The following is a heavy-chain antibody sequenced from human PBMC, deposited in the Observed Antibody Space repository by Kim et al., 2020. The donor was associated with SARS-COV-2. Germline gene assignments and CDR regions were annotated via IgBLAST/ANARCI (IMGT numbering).Heavy chain of an antibody. Sequence: GGSLRLSCAASGFTFSPYWMHWVRQAPGKGLVWMSRINCDGSSADYADSVKGRCTISRDNAKSTLYLQINSLRAEDTAVYYCAREEILERSLELLPLGTGCDLYLDLWGKGNAVTVSS. V-gene: IGHV3-74*01. D-gene: IGHD3-3*01. CDR2: INCDGSSA. CDR3: AREEILERSLELLPLGTGCDLYLDL. CDR1: GFTFSPYW. J-gene: IGHJ6*03.